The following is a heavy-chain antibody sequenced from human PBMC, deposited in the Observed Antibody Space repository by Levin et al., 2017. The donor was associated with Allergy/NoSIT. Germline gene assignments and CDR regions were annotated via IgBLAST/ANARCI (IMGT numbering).Heavy chain of an antibody. CDR2: LRSIRHGGTS. Sequence: GGSLRLSCTASGFTFGDYAMSWFRQAPGKGLEWVAFLRSIRHGGTSEYAASVKGRFTISRDDSKSIAYLQMYSLKIEDTAMYYCTRDIAARHWFDPWGQGTQVTVSS. CDR3: TRDIAARHWFDP. D-gene: IGHD6-6*01. J-gene: IGHJ5*02. CDR1: GFTFGDYA. V-gene: IGHV3-49*03.